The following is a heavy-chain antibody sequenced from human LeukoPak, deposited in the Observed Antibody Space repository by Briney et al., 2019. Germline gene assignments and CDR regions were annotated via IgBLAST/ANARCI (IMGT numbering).Heavy chain of an antibody. V-gene: IGHV3-33*01. J-gene: IGHJ4*02. CDR1: GFIFSNYG. CDR3: SREGGDGEDSADY. CDR2: IWHDGSQK. Sequence: GGSLRLSCAASGFIFSNYGMHWVRQAPGRGLEWVAVIWHDGSQKYYADSVKGRVTISRDNSRKTLYLQLNNLRAEDRAVYYCSREGGDGEDSADYWGQGTLVTVSS. D-gene: IGHD3-10*01.